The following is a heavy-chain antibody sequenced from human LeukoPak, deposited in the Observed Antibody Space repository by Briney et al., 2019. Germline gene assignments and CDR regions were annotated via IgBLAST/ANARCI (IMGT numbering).Heavy chain of an antibody. V-gene: IGHV3-23*01. J-gene: IGHJ4*02. CDR2: IGGSGGST. Sequence: GSLRLSCAASGFTFGSYAMSWVRQAPGKGLEWVSLIGGSGGSTYYADSVRGRFTISRDNSKTTLHLQMNGLRAEDTAVYYCAKVLTGSQDYWGQGTLVTVSS. CDR3: AKVLTGSQDY. CDR1: GFTFGSYA. D-gene: IGHD7-27*01.